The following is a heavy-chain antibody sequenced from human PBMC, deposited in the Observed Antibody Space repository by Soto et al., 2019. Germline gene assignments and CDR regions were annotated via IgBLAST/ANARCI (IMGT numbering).Heavy chain of an antibody. J-gene: IGHJ4*02. CDR1: GYTFTGHF. CDR3: ARDRGGSGTYCIDY. Sequence: ASVKVSCKASGYTFTGHFLHWVRQAPGEGPEWMGWIDPNSGGTNYAQKFQGRVTMSRDTSISTAYMELSSLQSDDAAVYYCARDRGGSGTYCIDYWGQGALVTVSS. D-gene: IGHD3-10*01. CDR2: IDPNSGGT. V-gene: IGHV1-2*02.